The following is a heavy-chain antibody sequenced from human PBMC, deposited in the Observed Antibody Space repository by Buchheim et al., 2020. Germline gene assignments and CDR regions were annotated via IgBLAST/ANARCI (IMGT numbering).Heavy chain of an antibody. CDR2: ISYDGSNK. J-gene: IGHJ4*02. CDR1: GFTFSSYA. CDR3: ARGYGYSYGHFDY. Sequence: QVQLVESGGGVVQPGRSLRLSCAASGFTFSSYAMHWVRQAPGKGLEWVAVISYDGSNKYYADSVKGRFTISRDNSKNTLYLQMNSLRAEDTAVYYCARGYGYSYGHFDYWGQGTL. D-gene: IGHD5-18*01. V-gene: IGHV3-30*04.